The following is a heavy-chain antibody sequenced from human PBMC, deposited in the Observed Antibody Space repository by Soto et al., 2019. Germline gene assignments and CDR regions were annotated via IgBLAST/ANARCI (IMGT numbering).Heavy chain of an antibody. V-gene: IGHV4-34*01. CDR3: AREGYYYYHLAV. CDR2: INHSGST. J-gene: IGHJ6*03. CDR1: GGSFSGYY. Sequence: SETLSLTCAVYGGSFSGYYWSWIRQPPGKGLEWIGEINHSGSTNYNPSLKSRVTISVDTSKNQFSLKLSSVTAADTAVYYCAREGYYYYHLAVWAKGTTVPVSS.